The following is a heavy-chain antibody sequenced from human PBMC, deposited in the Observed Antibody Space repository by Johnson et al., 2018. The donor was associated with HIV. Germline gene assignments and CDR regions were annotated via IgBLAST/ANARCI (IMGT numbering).Heavy chain of an antibody. J-gene: IGHJ3*02. CDR2: VSSDGSNK. CDR3: ARGSEWELLPNDAFDI. CDR1: GFSFSNYA. Sequence: VQLVESGGGVVQPGRSLRLSCAASGFSFSNYAMDWVRQAPGKGLEWVSVVSSDGSNKNYADSVKGRFTISRDNSKNTVYLQMNSLRAEDTAVYYCARGSEWELLPNDAFDIWGQGTMVTVSS. D-gene: IGHD1-26*01. V-gene: IGHV3-30*03.